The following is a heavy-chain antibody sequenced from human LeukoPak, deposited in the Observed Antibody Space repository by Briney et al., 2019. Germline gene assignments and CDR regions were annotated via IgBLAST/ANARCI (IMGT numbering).Heavy chain of an antibody. J-gene: IGHJ4*02. D-gene: IGHD3-22*01. CDR3: ARHVQYYYDSSGYPSIRFDY. CDR1: GASISSSSYY. V-gene: IGHV4-39*01. Sequence: SETLSLTCTVSGASISSSSYYWGWIRQPPGKGLEWIGSIYYSGSTYYNPSLKSRVTVSVDTSKNQFSLKLSSVTAADTAVYYCARHVQYYYDSSGYPSIRFDYWGQGTLVTVSS. CDR2: IYYSGST.